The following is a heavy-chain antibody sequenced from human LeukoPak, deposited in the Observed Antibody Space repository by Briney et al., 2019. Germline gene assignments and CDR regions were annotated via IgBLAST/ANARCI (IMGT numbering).Heavy chain of an antibody. V-gene: IGHV3-30*02. CDR1: GFTFSTYG. CDR3: ARVRVGATNAIFDY. D-gene: IGHD1-26*01. Sequence: GGSLRLSCAASGFTFSTYGIHWVRQAPGKGLEWVAFMRYGGSDKYYADSVKGRFTISRDNSKSTLYLQMNSLRAEDTALYYCARVRVGATNAIFDYWGQGTLVTVSS. J-gene: IGHJ4*02. CDR2: MRYGGSDK.